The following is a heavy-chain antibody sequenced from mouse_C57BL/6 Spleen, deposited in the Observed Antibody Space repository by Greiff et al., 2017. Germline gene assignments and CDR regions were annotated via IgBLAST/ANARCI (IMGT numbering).Heavy chain of an antibody. V-gene: IGHV1-22*01. J-gene: IGHJ1*03. CDR3: AIVVATDWYFDV. CDR1: GYTFTDYN. D-gene: IGHD1-1*02. CDR2: INPNNGGT. Sequence: EVQLQQSGPELVKPGASVKMSCKASGYTFTDYNMHWVKQSHGKSLEWIGYINPNNGGTSYNQKFKGKATLTVNQSSSTAYMELRSLTSEDSAVYYCAIVVATDWYFDVWGTGTTVTVSS.